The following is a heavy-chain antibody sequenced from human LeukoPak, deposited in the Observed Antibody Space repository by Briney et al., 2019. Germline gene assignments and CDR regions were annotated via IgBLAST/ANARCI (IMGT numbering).Heavy chain of an antibody. Sequence: SQTLSLTCALSGDSVSSNSAAWNWIRQSPSRGLEWLGRTYYRSKWYNDYAVSVKSRITINPDTSKNQFSLQLNSVTPEDTAVYYCARAEAYSSSWTLYYYYGMDVWGQGTTVTVSS. J-gene: IGHJ6*02. V-gene: IGHV6-1*01. CDR2: TYYRSKWYN. D-gene: IGHD6-13*01. CDR3: ARAEAYSSSWTLYYYYGMDV. CDR1: GDSVSSNSAA.